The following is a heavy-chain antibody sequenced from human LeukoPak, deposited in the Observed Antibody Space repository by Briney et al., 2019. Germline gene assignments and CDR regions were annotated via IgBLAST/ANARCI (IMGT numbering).Heavy chain of an antibody. Sequence: GASVKVSCKASGGTFSSYAISWVRQAPGQGLEWMGGIIPIFGTANYAQKFQGGVTITADESTSTAYMELSSLRSDDTAVYYCARGGSIYYFDYWGQGTLVTVSS. J-gene: IGHJ4*02. CDR1: GGTFSSYA. V-gene: IGHV1-69*13. D-gene: IGHD6-13*01. CDR2: IIPIFGTA. CDR3: ARGGSIYYFDY.